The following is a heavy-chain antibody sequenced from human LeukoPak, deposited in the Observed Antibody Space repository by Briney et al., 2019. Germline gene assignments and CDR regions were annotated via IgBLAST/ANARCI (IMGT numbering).Heavy chain of an antibody. V-gene: IGHV3-74*01. CDR1: GFSFSSNW. Sequence: GGSLRLSCAASGFSFSSNWMHWVRQAPGKGLVWVSRVNSDGSGTSYADSVKGRFTISRDNAKNTLYLQMNSLRAEDTAVYYCATSLXPLTDYWXQGTLVTVSS. CDR3: ATSLXPLTDY. J-gene: IGHJ4*02. CDR2: VNSDGSGT.